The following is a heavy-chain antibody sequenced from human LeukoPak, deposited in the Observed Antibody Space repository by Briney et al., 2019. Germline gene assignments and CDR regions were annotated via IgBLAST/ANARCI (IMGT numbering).Heavy chain of an antibody. V-gene: IGHV1-18*04. CDR2: ISVHNGKT. D-gene: IGHD6-13*01. CDR1: GYTFTTYN. CDR3: AREQQLPRGDFDY. J-gene: IGHJ4*02. Sequence: GASVKVSCKASGYTFTTYNINWVRQAPGQGLEWVGWISVHNGKTNYAQKVQGRVTMTTDTSTTTAYMELRSLRFDDTAVYYCAREQQLPRGDFDYWGQGTLLTVSS.